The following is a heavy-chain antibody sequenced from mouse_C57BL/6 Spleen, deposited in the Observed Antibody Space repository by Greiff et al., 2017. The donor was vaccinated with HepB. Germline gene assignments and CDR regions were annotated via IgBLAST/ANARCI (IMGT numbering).Heavy chain of an antibody. CDR2: IDPSDSET. CDR3: ARTDYYGRHYFDY. D-gene: IGHD1-1*01. V-gene: IGHV1-52*01. J-gene: IGHJ2*01. CDR1: GYTFTSYW. Sequence: VQLQQSGAELVRPGSSVKLSCKASGYTFTSYWMHWVKQRPIQGLEWIGNIDPSDSETHYNQKFKDKATLTVDKSSSTAYMQLSSLTSEDSAVYDCARTDYYGRHYFDYWGQGTTLTVSS.